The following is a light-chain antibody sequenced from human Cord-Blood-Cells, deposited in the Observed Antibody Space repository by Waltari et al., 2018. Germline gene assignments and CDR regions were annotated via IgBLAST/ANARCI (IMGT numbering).Light chain of an antibody. CDR3: QQYNNWPPLT. J-gene: IGKJ4*01. V-gene: IGKV3-15*01. Sequence: EIVMTQSPATLSVSPGERATPSCRARQSVSSNLTWYQQKPGQAPRLLIYGASTRATGSPARFSGSGSGTEFTLTISSLQSEDFAVYYCQQYNNWPPLTFGGGTKVEIK. CDR2: GAS. CDR1: QSVSSN.